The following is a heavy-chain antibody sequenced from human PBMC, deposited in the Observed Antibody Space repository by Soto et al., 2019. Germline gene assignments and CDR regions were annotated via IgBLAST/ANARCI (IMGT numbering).Heavy chain of an antibody. J-gene: IGHJ6*02. V-gene: IGHV1-69*02. CDR3: ARGGVYYYGSGSTEYYYYGMDV. D-gene: IGHD3-10*01. CDR1: GGTFSSYT. Sequence: SVKVSCKASGGTFSSYTISWVRQAPGQGLEWMGRIIPILGIANYAQKFQGRVTITADKSTSTAYMELSSLRSEDTAVYYCARGGVYYYGSGSTEYYYYGMDVWGQGTTVTVSS. CDR2: IIPILGIA.